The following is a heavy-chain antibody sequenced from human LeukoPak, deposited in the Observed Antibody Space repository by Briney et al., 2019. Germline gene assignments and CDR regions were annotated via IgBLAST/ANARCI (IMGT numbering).Heavy chain of an antibody. V-gene: IGHV3-23*01. CDR3: ARVEGVAMAGPLGS. Sequence: GGSLRLSCAASGFTFSSYAVSWVRQAPGKGLEWLSGISSSGGSTYYADSVKGRLTISRDNSKSTLYLQMISLRAEDTAVYFCARVEGVAMAGPLGSWGQGTLVTVSS. CDR2: ISSSGGST. J-gene: IGHJ5*02. D-gene: IGHD6-19*01. CDR1: GFTFSSYA.